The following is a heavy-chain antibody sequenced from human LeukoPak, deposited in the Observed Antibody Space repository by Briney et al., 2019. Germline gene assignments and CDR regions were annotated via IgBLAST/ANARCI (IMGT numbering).Heavy chain of an antibody. V-gene: IGHV4-34*01. CDR2: INHSGST. CDR3: ASSSRHYYYGSGSQYYFGY. D-gene: IGHD3-10*01. J-gene: IGHJ4*02. Sequence: PSETLSLTCAVYGGSFSGYYWSWIRQPPGKGLEWIGEINHSGSTNYNPSLKSRVTISVDTSKNQFSLKLSSVTAADTAVYYCASSSRHYYYGSGSQYYFGYWGQGTLVTVSS. CDR1: GGSFSGYY.